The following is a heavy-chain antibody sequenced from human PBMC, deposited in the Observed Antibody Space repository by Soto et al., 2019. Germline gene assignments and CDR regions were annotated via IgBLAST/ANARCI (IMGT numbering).Heavy chain of an antibody. V-gene: IGHV4-59*01. J-gene: IGHJ4*02. CDR2: IYYSGST. CDR1: GGSISSYY. D-gene: IGHD2-15*01. CDR3: ARDRYGGNSYDY. Sequence: PSETLSLTCTVSGGSISSYYWSWIRQPPGKGLEWIGYIYYSGSTNYNPSLKSRVTISVDTSKNQFSLKLSSVTAADTAVYYCARDRYGGNSYDYWGQGTLVTVS.